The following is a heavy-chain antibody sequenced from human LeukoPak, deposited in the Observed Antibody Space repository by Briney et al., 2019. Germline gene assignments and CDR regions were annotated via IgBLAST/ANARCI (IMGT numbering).Heavy chain of an antibody. CDR3: ARDEQAEESLQYYDILTGYYGAPLDY. V-gene: IGHV1-69*04. CDR1: GGTFSSYA. Sequence: GASVKVSCKASGGTFSSYAISWVRQAPGQGLEWMGRIIPILGIANYAQKFQGRVTITADKSTSTAYMELSSLRSEDTAVYYCARDEQAEESLQYYDILTGYYGAPLDYWGQGTLVTVSS. CDR2: IIPILGIA. D-gene: IGHD3-9*01. J-gene: IGHJ4*02.